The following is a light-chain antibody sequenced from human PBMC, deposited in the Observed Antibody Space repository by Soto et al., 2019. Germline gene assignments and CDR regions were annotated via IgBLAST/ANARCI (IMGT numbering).Light chain of an antibody. Sequence: IVLTQSPGTLSLSPGETATLSSIASQSVSSSSLAWYQQKPGQATRLLIYATSYSATGIPDRFSGSGSGTDFTLTISRLEAEDFAVYYCQQYGSSPLTFGQGTKV. V-gene: IGKV3-20*01. J-gene: IGKJ1*01. CDR1: QSVSSSS. CDR2: ATS. CDR3: QQYGSSPLT.